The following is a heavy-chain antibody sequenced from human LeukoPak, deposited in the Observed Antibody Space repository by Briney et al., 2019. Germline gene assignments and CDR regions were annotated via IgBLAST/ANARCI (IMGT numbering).Heavy chain of an antibody. CDR2: ISVYSGNT. J-gene: IGHJ6*02. CDR3: ARGAIDIVVVPAGLYGMDV. Sequence: VASVKVSCKASGYTFTSYGISWVRQAPGQGLEWMGWISVYSGNTNYAQNLQGRVTMTTDTSTSTAYMELRSLRSDDTAVYYCARGAIDIVVVPAGLYGMDVWGQGTTVTVSS. CDR1: GYTFTSYG. V-gene: IGHV1-18*01. D-gene: IGHD2-2*01.